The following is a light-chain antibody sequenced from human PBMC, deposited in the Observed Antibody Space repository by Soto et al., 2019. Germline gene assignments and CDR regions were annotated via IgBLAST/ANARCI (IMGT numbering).Light chain of an antibody. CDR1: QTISTW. CDR3: QQYNSCSRT. V-gene: IGKV1-5*01. J-gene: IGKJ1*01. CDR2: DAS. Sequence: PVTPSAPPLSKSLGARVTIPCRASQTISTWMAWYQQKPGKAPKLLVYDASTLQSGVASRFSGSGSGTEFTLTVSSLQPDDFATYYCQQYNSCSRTFGQGTKVDIK.